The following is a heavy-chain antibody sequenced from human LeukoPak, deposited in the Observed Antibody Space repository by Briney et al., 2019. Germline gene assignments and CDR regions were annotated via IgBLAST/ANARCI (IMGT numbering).Heavy chain of an antibody. CDR2: INPNSGGT. D-gene: IGHD6-19*01. V-gene: IGHV1-2*02. J-gene: IGHJ4*02. CDR1: GYTFTGYY. CDR3: ARGDSGWSPFDY. Sequence: ASVKVSCTASGYTFTGYYMHWVRQAPGQGLEWMGWINPNSGGTNYAQNFQDRVTMTRDMSISTAYMELSSLRSDDTALYFCARGDSGWSPFDYWGRGTLVTVSS.